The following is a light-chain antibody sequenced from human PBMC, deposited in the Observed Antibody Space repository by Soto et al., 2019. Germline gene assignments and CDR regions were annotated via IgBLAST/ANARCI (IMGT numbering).Light chain of an antibody. Sequence: DIQMTQSPSSLSASVGDRVTITCRASQGISNYLAWYQQKPGKVPKLLIYAASTLQSGFPSRFSGSGSGTDFTLTIRSLQPEDVDTYYCQKYNSALTFGGGTKVQLK. J-gene: IGKJ4*01. CDR2: AAS. CDR1: QGISNY. V-gene: IGKV1-27*01. CDR3: QKYNSALT.